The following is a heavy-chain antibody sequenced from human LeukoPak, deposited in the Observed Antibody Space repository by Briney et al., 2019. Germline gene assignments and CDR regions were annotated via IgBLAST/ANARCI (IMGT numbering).Heavy chain of an antibody. D-gene: IGHD3-22*01. CDR1: GFTFSSYA. V-gene: IGHV3-23*01. CDR2: ISGSGGST. J-gene: IGHJ4*02. CDR3: AKKNGDSSGYYLYYFDH. Sequence: GGSLRLSCAASGFTFSSYAMSWVRQAPGKGLEWVSAISGSGGSTYYADSVKGRFTISRDNSKNTLYLQLNSLRAKDTAVYYCAKKNGDSSGYYLYYFDHWGQGTLVTVSS.